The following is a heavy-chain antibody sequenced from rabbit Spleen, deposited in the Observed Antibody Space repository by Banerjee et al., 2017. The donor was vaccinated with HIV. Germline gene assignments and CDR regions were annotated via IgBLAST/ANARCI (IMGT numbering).Heavy chain of an antibody. Sequence: QEQLVESGGGLVQPGGSLKLSCKASGFDFSSYGVSWVRQAPGKGLEWIGYIDPVFGITYYANWVSGRFTISSHNAQNTLFLQLNSLTAADTATYFCARDLVAVIGWNFSLWGPGTLVTVS. D-gene: IGHD5-1*01. J-gene: IGHJ6*01. CDR3: ARDLVAVIGWNFSL. CDR1: GFDFSSYG. V-gene: IGHV1S47*01. CDR2: IDPVFGIT.